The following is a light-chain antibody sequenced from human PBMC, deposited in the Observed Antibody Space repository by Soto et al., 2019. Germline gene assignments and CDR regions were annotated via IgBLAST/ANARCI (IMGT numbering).Light chain of an antibody. V-gene: IGKV1-5*03. CDR3: QQYNSYSPT. CDR1: QSISSW. J-gene: IGKJ1*01. Sequence: DIQMPPSPSTLSASVGARAPITCRASQSISSWLAWYQQKPGKAPKLLIYKASSLESGVPSRFSGSGSGTEFTLTISSLQPDDFATYYCQQYNSYSPTFGQGTKVDIK. CDR2: KAS.